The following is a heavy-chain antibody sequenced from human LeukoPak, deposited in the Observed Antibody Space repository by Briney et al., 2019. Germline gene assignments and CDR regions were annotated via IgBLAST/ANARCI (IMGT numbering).Heavy chain of an antibody. CDR1: GGSFSGYY. Sequence: SETLSLTCAVYGGSFSGYYWSWIRQPPGKGLEWIGEINHSGSTSYNPSLKSRVTISVDTSKNQFSLKLSSVTAADTAVYYCARGYGSGSYSVYYYGMDVWGKGTTVTVSS. D-gene: IGHD3-10*01. J-gene: IGHJ6*04. V-gene: IGHV4-34*01. CDR3: ARGYGSGSYSVYYYGMDV. CDR2: INHSGST.